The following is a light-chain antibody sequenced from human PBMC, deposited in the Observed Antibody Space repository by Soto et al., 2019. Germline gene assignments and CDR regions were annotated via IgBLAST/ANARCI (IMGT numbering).Light chain of an antibody. CDR2: DIT. Sequence: QSALTQPASVSGSPGQSVTISCTGISRDVGAYNFVSWYQQHPDRAPKLIIFDITDRPSGVSGRFSGSRSGSTASLTISGLQADDEAVYYCSSYATINNLLVFGGGTKVTVL. J-gene: IGLJ2*01. CDR3: SSYATINNLLV. V-gene: IGLV2-14*03. CDR1: SRDVGAYNF.